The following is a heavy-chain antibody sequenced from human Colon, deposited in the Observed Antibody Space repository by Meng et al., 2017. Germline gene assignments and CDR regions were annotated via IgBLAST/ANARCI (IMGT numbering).Heavy chain of an antibody. CDR3: SKDLSGSGRFDY. CDR1: VLTFTTYS. CDR2: ISVGNRNT. D-gene: IGHD3-10*01. Sequence: HLVLAETGVAMPQASVILTRYTSVLTFTTYSIQWVRQTPGQRPQWLAWISVGNRNTKYSKHFQDRVIIPRYTSAITAYMELSSLKSEDTAVYYCSKDLSGSGRFDYWGQGTLVTVSS. V-gene: IGHV1-3*01. J-gene: IGHJ4*02.